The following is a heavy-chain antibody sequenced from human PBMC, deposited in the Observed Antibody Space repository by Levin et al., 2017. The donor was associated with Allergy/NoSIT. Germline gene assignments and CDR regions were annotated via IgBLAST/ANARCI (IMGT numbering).Heavy chain of an antibody. V-gene: IGHV4-31*03. CDR2: SYYSGTT. CDR1: CVSISSRGYY. Sequence: SQTLSLPCPVSCVSISSRGYYWRWIRQHPGKGLEWIGYSYYSGTTYYNPSLRSRVTISVDTSKNQFSLKLSSVTAADTAVYYCARVMLSTYYYMDVWGKGTTVTVSS. J-gene: IGHJ6*03. CDR3: ARVMLSTYYYMDV. D-gene: IGHD3-16*01.